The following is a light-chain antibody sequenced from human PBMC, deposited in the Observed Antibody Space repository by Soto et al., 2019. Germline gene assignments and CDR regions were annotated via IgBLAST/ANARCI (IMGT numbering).Light chain of an antibody. CDR3: SSYAGSNNLI. V-gene: IGLV2-8*01. CDR1: SSDVGGYDY. Sequence: QSVLTQPPSASGSPGQSVTISCTGTSSDVGGYDYVSWYQQHPGKAPKLIIYEVSKRPSGVPDRFSGSKSGNTASLTVFGLQAEDEADYYCSSYAGSNNLIFGGGTKLTVL. J-gene: IGLJ2*01. CDR2: EVS.